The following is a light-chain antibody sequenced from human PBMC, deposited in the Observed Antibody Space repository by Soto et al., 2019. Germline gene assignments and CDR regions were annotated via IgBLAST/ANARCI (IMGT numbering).Light chain of an antibody. CDR2: AAS. CDR1: QGISSY. V-gene: IGKV1-9*01. J-gene: IGKJ4*01. Sequence: DIQLTQSPSFLSASVGDRVTITCRASQGISSYLAWYQQRPGKAPKLLIYAASTLQSGVPSGFSGSGSGTEFTRTISSLHAEDYATYYCQQLNSYPLTFRGGTKVEIK. CDR3: QQLNSYPLT.